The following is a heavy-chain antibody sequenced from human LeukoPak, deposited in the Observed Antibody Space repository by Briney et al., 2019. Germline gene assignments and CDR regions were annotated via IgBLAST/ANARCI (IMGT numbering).Heavy chain of an antibody. V-gene: IGHV1-2*02. CDR1: GYTFTSYD. J-gene: IGHJ3*02. CDR2: MNPNSGGT. Sequence: ASVKVSCKASGYTFTSYDINWVRQATGQGLEWMGWMNPNSGGTNYAQKFQGRVTMTRDTSISTAYMELSRLRSDDTAVYYCARDRELGPFDAFDIWGQGTMVTVSS. D-gene: IGHD1-26*01. CDR3: ARDRELGPFDAFDI.